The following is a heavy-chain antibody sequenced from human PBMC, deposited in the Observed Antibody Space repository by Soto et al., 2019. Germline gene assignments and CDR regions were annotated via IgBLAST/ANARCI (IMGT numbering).Heavy chain of an antibody. V-gene: IGHV1-58*01. D-gene: IGHD4-4*01. CDR2: IVVGSGNT. CDR1: GFTFTSSA. Sequence: SVKVSCKASGFTFTSSAVQWVRQARGQRLEWIGWIVVGSGNTNYAQKFQERVTITRDMSTSTAYMELSSLRSEDTAVYYCAAVATTDYYYGMDVWGQGTTVTVSS. CDR3: AAVATTDYYYGMDV. J-gene: IGHJ6*02.